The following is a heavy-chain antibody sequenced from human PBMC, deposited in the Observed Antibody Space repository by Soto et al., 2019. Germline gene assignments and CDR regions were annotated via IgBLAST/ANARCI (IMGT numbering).Heavy chain of an antibody. D-gene: IGHD2-15*01. CDR3: ARPPLPGYSIHFNS. CDR2: VYPRDSDT. CDR1: GYSFTTTW. V-gene: IGHV5-51*01. Sequence: PGESLKISCKGSGYSFTTTWIGWVRQMPGKGLEWMGIVYPRDSDTRYSPSFQGQVTISADRSTGTAFLQWRSLKASDTALYYCARPPLPGYSIHFNSWGQGTLVTVSS. J-gene: IGHJ4*02.